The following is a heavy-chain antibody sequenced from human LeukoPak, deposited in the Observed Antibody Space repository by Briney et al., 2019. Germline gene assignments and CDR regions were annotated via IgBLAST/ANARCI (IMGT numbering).Heavy chain of an antibody. CDR2: IYTSGST. CDR1: GGSISSYY. V-gene: IGHV4-4*07. CDR3: ARDGDYGDLRYPEDYYYYGMDV. Sequence: SETLSLTCTVSGGSISSYYWSWIRQPAGKGLEWIGRIYTSGSTHYNPSLKSRVTMSVDTSKNQFSLKLSSVTAADTAVYYCARDGDYGDLRYPEDYYYYGMDVWGQGTTVTVSS. D-gene: IGHD4-17*01. J-gene: IGHJ6*02.